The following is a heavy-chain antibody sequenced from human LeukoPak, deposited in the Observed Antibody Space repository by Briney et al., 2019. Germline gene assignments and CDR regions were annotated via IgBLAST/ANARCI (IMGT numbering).Heavy chain of an antibody. CDR1: GFTFSSYG. CDR3: AKALTVTDAFDI. D-gene: IGHD4-17*01. Sequence: GGSLRLSCVASGFTFSSYGMHWVRQAPGKGLEWVAVISYDGTNKYYADSVKGRFTISRDNTKNTLYLQMNSLRAEDTAVYYCAKALTVTDAFDIWGQGTVVTVSS. V-gene: IGHV3-30*18. CDR2: ISYDGTNK. J-gene: IGHJ3*02.